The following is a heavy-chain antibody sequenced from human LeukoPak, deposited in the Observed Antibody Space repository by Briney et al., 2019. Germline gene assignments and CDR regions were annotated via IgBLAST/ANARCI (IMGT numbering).Heavy chain of an antibody. CDR1: GGSISSSNW. CDR2: IYHSGST. V-gene: IGHV4-4*02. CDR3: ARGNDYGDYGLDY. D-gene: IGHD4-17*01. J-gene: IGHJ4*02. Sequence: SGTLSLTCAVSGGSISSSNWWSWVRQSPGKGLEWIGVIYHSGSTNYNPSLKSRVTISVDKSKNQFSLKLSSVTAADTAVYYCARGNDYGDYGLDYWGQGTLFTVSS.